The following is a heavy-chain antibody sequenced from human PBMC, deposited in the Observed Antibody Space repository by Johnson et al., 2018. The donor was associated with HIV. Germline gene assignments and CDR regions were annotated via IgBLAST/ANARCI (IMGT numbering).Heavy chain of an antibody. V-gene: IGHV3-30*02. CDR1: GFTFSSYG. J-gene: IGHJ3*02. CDR3: ARGGSHIPIFGLDINMGAFDI. D-gene: IGHD3-3*01. Sequence: QVQLVESGGGVVQPGGSLRLSCAASGFTFSSYGMHWVRQAPGTGLEWVAFIRYAGSNKYYADSVKGRFTIPRDNPKNTMYLQMNSLKAGDTALYYCARGGSHIPIFGLDINMGAFDIWGQGTLVTVSS. CDR2: IRYAGSNK.